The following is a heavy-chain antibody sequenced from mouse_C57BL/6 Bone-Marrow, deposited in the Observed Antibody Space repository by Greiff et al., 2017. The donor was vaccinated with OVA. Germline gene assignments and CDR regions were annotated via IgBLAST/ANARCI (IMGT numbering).Heavy chain of an antibody. D-gene: IGHD2-12*01. Sequence: EVHLVESGGGLVQPGGSLKLSCAASGFTFSDYYMYWVRQTPEKRLEWVAYISNGGGSTYYPDTVKGRFTISRDNAKNTLYLQRSRLKSEDTAMYYCASYYTLFAYWGQGTLVTVSA. CDR1: GFTFSDYY. J-gene: IGHJ3*01. CDR3: ASYYTLFAY. CDR2: ISNGGGST. V-gene: IGHV5-12*01.